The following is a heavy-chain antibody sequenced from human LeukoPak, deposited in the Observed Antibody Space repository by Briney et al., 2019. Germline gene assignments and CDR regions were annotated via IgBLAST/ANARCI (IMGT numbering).Heavy chain of an antibody. D-gene: IGHD3-22*01. CDR2: IYYSGST. J-gene: IGHJ3*02. CDR3: AREYYYDSSGDDAFDI. CDR1: GGSISSYY. Sequence: TPSETLSLTCTVSGGSISSYYWSWIRQPPGKGLEWIGYIYYSGSTNYNPSLKSRVTISVDTSKNQFSLKLSSVTAADTAVYYCAREYYYDSSGDDAFDIWGQGTMVTVSS. V-gene: IGHV4-59*01.